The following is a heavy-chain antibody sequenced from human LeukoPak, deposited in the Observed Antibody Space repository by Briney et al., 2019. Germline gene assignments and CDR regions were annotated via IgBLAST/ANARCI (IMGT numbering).Heavy chain of an antibody. D-gene: IGHD2/OR15-2a*01. CDR3: ARDLILRAPHVIPPSVDAFDS. Sequence: GASVKVSCKASGYTFTGYYMHWVRQAPGQGLEWMGWINPNSGGTNYDQKFQGRVTMTRHTSISTAYMELSGLTSDDTAVYYCARDLILRAPHVIPPSVDAFDSWGQGTMVTVSS. CDR1: GYTFTGYY. CDR2: INPNSGGT. J-gene: IGHJ3*02. V-gene: IGHV1-2*02.